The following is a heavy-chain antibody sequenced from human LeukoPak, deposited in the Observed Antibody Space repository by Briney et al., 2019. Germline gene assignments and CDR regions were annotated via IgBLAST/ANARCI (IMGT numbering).Heavy chain of an antibody. CDR1: GFTFNNYA. Sequence: GGSLRLSCAASGFTFNNYAMSWVRQAPGKGLEWVSGISGSGITTYYADSVKGRFTISRDNSKNTLYLQMNSLRAEDTAVYYLAKPLGQLYFDSGTYFPYYHRKDVLGQGNTGTGSS. D-gene: IGHD3-10*01. CDR3: AKPLGQLYFDSGTYFPYYHRKDV. J-gene: IGHJ6*02. V-gene: IGHV3-23*01. CDR2: ISGSGITT.